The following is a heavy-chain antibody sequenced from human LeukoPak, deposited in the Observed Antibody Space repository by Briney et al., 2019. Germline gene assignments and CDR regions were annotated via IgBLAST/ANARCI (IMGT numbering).Heavy chain of an antibody. Sequence: SETLSLTCTVSGGSISSYYWSWIRQPPGKGLEWIGYIYYSGSTNYNPSLKSRVTISVDTSKNQFSLKLSSVTAADTAVYYCAKVEYSSSSGAFDIWGQGTMVTVSS. V-gene: IGHV4-59*01. CDR1: GGSISSYY. CDR3: AKVEYSSSSGAFDI. J-gene: IGHJ3*02. D-gene: IGHD6-6*01. CDR2: IYYSGST.